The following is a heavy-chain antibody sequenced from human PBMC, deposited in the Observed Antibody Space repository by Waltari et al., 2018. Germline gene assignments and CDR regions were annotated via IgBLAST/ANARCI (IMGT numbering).Heavy chain of an antibody. V-gene: IGHV4-38-2*02. CDR2: VDHSGNT. J-gene: IGHJ4*02. Sequence: QVQLQESGPGLVKPSETLSLTCIVSGYSIRGDYLWGWIRQPPGKGLEWIGTVDHSGNTYYNPSFKTRVTISVDTSKSQFSLKLSSVTAADTAVYYCARVLVRGGNDYWGQGTLVTVSS. CDR1: GYSIRGDYL. CDR3: ARVLVRGGNDY. D-gene: IGHD2-15*01.